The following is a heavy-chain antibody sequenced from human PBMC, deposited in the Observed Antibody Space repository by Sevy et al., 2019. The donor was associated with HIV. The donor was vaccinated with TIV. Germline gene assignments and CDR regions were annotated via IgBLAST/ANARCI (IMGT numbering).Heavy chain of an antibody. V-gene: IGHV4-30-2*01. J-gene: IGHJ5*02. CDR3: ASTYCGGVCYLTARRYNWFDP. D-gene: IGHD2-21*01. CDR1: GGSISSGGYS. Sequence: SETLSLTCAVSGGSISSGGYSWSWIRQPPGKGLEWIGYIYHSGSTYYNPSLKSRVTISVDRSKNQFSLKLSSVTAAETAVYYCASTYCGGVCYLTARRYNWFDPWGQGTLVTVSS. CDR2: IYHSGST.